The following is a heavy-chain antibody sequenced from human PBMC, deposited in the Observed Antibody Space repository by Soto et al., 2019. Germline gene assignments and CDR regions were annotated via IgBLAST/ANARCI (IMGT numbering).Heavy chain of an antibody. J-gene: IGHJ4*02. CDR3: ARQDPLGIALAGICFDY. CDR2: ISAYNGNT. CDR1: GYTFTSYG. V-gene: IGHV1-18*04. Sequence: ASVKVSCKASGYTFTSYGISWVRQAPGQGLEWMGWISAYNGNTNYAQKLQGRVTMTTDTSTSTAYMELRSLRSDDTAVYYCARQDPLGIALAGICFDYWGQGTLVTVAS. D-gene: IGHD6-19*01.